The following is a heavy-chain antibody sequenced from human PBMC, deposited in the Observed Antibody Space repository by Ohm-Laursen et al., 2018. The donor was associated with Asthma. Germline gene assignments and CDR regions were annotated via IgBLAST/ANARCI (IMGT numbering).Heavy chain of an antibody. Sequence: SLRLSCSATGFIFNNDFMSWIRQAPGKGLEWVSYTSGTGSVIYYADSVKGRFTISWDDAKNSLYLQMNSLRVDDTAIYYCAKGYTAFDIWGQGTMVTVSS. CDR3: AKGYTAFDI. CDR2: TSGTGSVI. J-gene: IGHJ3*02. D-gene: IGHD1-1*01. CDR1: GFIFNNDF. V-gene: IGHV3-11*01.